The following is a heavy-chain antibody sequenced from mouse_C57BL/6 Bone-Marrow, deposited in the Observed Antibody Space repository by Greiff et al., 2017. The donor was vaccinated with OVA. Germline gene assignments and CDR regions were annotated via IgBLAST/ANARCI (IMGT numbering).Heavy chain of an antibody. Sequence: QVQLQQSGAELMKPGASVKLSCKATGYTFTGYWIEWVKQRPGHGLEWIGAILPGSGSTNYHEKFKGKATFTADTSSNTAYMQLSSLTTEDSAIYYCARDYYGNHLWGQGTTLTVSS. CDR2: ILPGSGST. V-gene: IGHV1-9*01. CDR1: GYTFTGYW. D-gene: IGHD2-1*01. J-gene: IGHJ2*01. CDR3: ARDYYGNHL.